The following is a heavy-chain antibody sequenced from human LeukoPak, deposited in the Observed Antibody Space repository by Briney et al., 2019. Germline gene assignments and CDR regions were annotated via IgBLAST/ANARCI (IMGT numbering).Heavy chain of an antibody. Sequence: GGSLRLSFAASGFTFSSYSMNWVRQAPGKGLEWVSYISSSSSTIYYADSVKGRFTISRDNAKNSLYLQMNSLRAEDTAVYYCARGWSDFDPWGQGTLVTVSS. V-gene: IGHV3-48*01. CDR3: ARGWSDFDP. J-gene: IGHJ5*02. CDR1: GFTFSSYS. D-gene: IGHD1-1*01. CDR2: ISSSSSTI.